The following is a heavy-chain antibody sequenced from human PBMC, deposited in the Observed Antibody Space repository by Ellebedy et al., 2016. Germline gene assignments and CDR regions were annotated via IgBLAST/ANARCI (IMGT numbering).Heavy chain of an antibody. Sequence: GESLKISXAASTFTFGGYGMHWVRQAPGKGLEWVAVISYDGSNKYYADSVKGRFTISRDNAKNSLYLQMNSLRAEDTAVYYCAGSPFGVVTHDAFDIWGQGTMVTVSS. J-gene: IGHJ3*02. CDR2: ISYDGSNK. V-gene: IGHV3-30*03. D-gene: IGHD3-3*01. CDR1: TFTFGGYG. CDR3: AGSPFGVVTHDAFDI.